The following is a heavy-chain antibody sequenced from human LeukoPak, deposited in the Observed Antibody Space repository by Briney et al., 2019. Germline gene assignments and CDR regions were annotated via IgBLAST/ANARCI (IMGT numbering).Heavy chain of an antibody. CDR3: AKDPYCGGDCYFDL. CDR2: IGASGGST. D-gene: IGHD2-21*01. V-gene: IGHV3-23*01. CDR1: GFTLSSYG. J-gene: IGHJ2*01. Sequence: GGSLRLSCAASGFTLSSYGVRWVRQAPGKGLEWVSGIGASGGSTYYVDFLKGRFTISRDNSKNTLYLQVNSLRAEDTAVYYCAKDPYCGGDCYFDLWGRGTLVTVSS.